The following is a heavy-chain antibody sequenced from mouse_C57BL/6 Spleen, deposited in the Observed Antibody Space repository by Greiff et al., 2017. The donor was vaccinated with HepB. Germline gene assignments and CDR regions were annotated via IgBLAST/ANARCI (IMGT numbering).Heavy chain of an antibody. D-gene: IGHD1-1*01. V-gene: IGHV5-16*01. CDR1: GFTFSDYY. Sequence: EVQLVESEGGLVQPGSSMKLSCTASGFTFSDYYMAWVRQVPEKGLEWVANINYDGSSTYYLDSLKSRFIISRDNAKNILYLQMSSLKSEDTATYYCARDRTTGGYFDVWGTGTTVTVSS. CDR3: ARDRTTGGYFDV. CDR2: INYDGSST. J-gene: IGHJ1*03.